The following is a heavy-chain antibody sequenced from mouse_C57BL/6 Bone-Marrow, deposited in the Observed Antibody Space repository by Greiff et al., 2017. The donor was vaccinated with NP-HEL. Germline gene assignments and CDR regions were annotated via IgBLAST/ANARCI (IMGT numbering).Heavy chain of an antibody. CDR2: INPGSGGT. V-gene: IGHV1-54*02. J-gene: IGHJ3*01. Sequence: VMLVESGAELVRPGTSVKVSCKASGYAFTNYLIEWVKQRPGQGLEWIGVINPGSGGTNYNEKFKGKATLTADTPSNTAYLQLSSLTSEDTAVYYCISYSFAYWGQGTLVTVSA. D-gene: IGHD2-12*01. CDR1: GYAFTNYL. CDR3: ISYSFAY.